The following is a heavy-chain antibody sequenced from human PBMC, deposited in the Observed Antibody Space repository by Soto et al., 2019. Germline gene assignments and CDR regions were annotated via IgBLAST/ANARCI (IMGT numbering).Heavy chain of an antibody. CDR2: TYPGNSDI. V-gene: IGHV5-51*01. Sequence: GESLKISCQGSGYSFTTYWIGWVRQMPGKGLEWMGITYPGNSDIRYSPSFQGQVTISADKSISTAYLKWSGLKASDTAMYYCARLGIWSYGMDVWGQGTTVTVSS. CDR1: GYSFTTYW. CDR3: ARLGIWSYGMDV. J-gene: IGHJ6*02. D-gene: IGHD3-16*01.